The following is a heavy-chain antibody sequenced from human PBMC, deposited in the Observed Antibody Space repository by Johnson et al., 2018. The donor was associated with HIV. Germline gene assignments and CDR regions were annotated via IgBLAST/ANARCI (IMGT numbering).Heavy chain of an antibody. CDR2: INSDGSST. Sequence: VQLVESGGGLVQPGGSLRLSCAASGFTFSSYWMHWVRQAPGKGLVWVSRINSDGSSTSYTDSVKGRFTISRDNAKNTLYLKMNSLGAEDTAVYYCARGKKQCLDEDAFDIWGQGTMVTVSS. D-gene: IGHD6-19*01. V-gene: IGHV3-74*02. J-gene: IGHJ3*02. CDR3: ARGKKQCLDEDAFDI. CDR1: GFTFSSYW.